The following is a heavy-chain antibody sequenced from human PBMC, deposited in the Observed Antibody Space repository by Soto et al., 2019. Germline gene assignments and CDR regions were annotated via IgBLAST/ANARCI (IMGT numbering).Heavy chain of an antibody. Sequence: SETLSLTCAVSGVSIRSGGYSWSWLRQPPGKGLEWIGYIYHSGSTYYNPSLKSRVTISVDRSKNQFSLKLSSVTAADTAVYYCARDPRIAAAGGWFDPWGQGTLVTVSS. V-gene: IGHV4-30-2*01. CDR3: ARDPRIAAAGGWFDP. J-gene: IGHJ5*02. D-gene: IGHD6-13*01. CDR2: IYHSGST. CDR1: GVSIRSGGYS.